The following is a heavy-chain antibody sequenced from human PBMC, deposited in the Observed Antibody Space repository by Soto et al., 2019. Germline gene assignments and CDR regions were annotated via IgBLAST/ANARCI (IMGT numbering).Heavy chain of an antibody. D-gene: IGHD6-13*01. V-gene: IGHV1-18*01. J-gene: IGHJ6*02. CDR1: GYTFTSYG. CDR2: ISAYNGNT. CDR3: ARDPDVPYSSSWYWLLPGGAAANYYYFLGMDV. Sequence: QVQLVQSGAEVKKPGASVKVSCKASGYTFTSYGISWVRQAPGQGLEWMGWISAYNGNTNSAQKLQGRVTMTTDTSTCTAYMELRSLRSDDTAVYYGARDPDVPYSSSWYWLLPGGAAANYYYFLGMDVWGQGTTVTVSS.